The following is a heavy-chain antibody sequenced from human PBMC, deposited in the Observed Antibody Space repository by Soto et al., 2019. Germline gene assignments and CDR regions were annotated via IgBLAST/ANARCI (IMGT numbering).Heavy chain of an antibody. V-gene: IGHV3-23*01. CDR3: AKDRKSGSGWYWDY. CDR2: SSASGGST. CDR1: GFSFATYG. Sequence: EVQLLESGGGLVQPGGSLRLSCAASGFSFATYGMSWVRQAPGKGLELVSGSSASGGSTYYADSVKGRFTISRDNSKNTLYLQMNSLRAEDTAVYYCAKDRKSGSGWYWDYWGQGTLVTVSS. J-gene: IGHJ4*02. D-gene: IGHD6-19*01.